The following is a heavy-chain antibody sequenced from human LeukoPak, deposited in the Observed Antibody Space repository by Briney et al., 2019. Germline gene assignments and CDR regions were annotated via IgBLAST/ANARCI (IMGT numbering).Heavy chain of an antibody. CDR1: GYTLTSYY. CDR2: INPNSGGT. D-gene: IGHD3-22*01. V-gene: IGHV1-2*02. CDR3: ARDGVCYYDSSGYYYFQH. J-gene: IGHJ1*01. Sequence: ASVKVSCKASGYTLTSYYMHWVRQAPGQGPEWMGWINPNSGGTNYAQKFQGRVTMTRDTSISTAYMELSRLRSDDTAVYYCARDGVCYYDSSGYYYFQHWGQGTLVTVSS.